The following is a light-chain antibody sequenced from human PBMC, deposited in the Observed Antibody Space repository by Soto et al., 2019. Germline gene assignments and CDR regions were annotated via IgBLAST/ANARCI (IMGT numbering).Light chain of an antibody. CDR1: QSVSMW. Sequence: DTQVPQSPSLLSASIGDRVTITCRASQSVSMWLAWYQQKPGKAPRLLIYDASNLESGVPSRFSGSGSRTEFTLTITSLQPEDAATYYCQQYNTYLTWTFGQGTKVDIK. CDR3: QQYNTYLTWT. V-gene: IGKV1-5*01. J-gene: IGKJ1*01. CDR2: DAS.